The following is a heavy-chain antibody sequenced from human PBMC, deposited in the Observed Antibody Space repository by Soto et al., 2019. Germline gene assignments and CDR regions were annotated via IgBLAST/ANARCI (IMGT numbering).Heavy chain of an antibody. J-gene: IGHJ4*02. CDR2: IIPILGIA. Sequence: SVKVSCKAAGGTFSSYTISWVRQAPGQGLEWMGRIIPILGIANYAQKFQGRVTITADKSTSTAYMELSSLRSEDTAVYYCSYYYGSGSYYSFDYWGQGTLVTVSS. D-gene: IGHD3-10*01. CDR1: GGTFSSYT. V-gene: IGHV1-69*02. CDR3: SYYYGSGSYYSFDY.